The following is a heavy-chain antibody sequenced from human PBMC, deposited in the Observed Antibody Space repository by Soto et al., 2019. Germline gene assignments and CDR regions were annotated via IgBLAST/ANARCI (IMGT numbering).Heavy chain of an antibody. CDR2: IYHSGST. Sequence: KPSETLSLTCAVSGGSISSGGYSWSWIRQPPGKGLEWIGYIYHSGSTYYNPSLKSRVTISVDRSKNQFSLKLSSVTAADTAVYYCDRSSDDSSGPGAFDIWGPGTMVTV. J-gene: IGHJ3*02. D-gene: IGHD3-22*01. CDR1: GGSISSGGYS. V-gene: IGHV4-30-2*01. CDR3: DRSSDDSSGPGAFDI.